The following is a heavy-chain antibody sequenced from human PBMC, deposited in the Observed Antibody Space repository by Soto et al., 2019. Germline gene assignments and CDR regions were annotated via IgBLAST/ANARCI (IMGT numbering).Heavy chain of an antibody. J-gene: IGHJ6*02. CDR2: IIPIFGTP. CDR1: GGTFSRYA. V-gene: IGHV1-69*06. Sequence: ASVKVSFKASGGTFSRYAIGWVRQAPGQGLEWMGGIIPIFGTPNHAQKFQGRVTITADKSTSTAYMELSSLRSEDTAVYYCARSLGEYCSSTSCYKGRYYYYGMDVWGQGTTVTVSS. D-gene: IGHD2-2*02. CDR3: ARSLGEYCSSTSCYKGRYYYYGMDV.